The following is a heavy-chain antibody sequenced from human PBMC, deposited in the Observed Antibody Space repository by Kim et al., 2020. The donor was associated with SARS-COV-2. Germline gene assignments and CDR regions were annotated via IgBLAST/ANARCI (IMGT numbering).Heavy chain of an antibody. CDR1: GGSFSGYY. J-gene: IGHJ4*02. CDR2: INHSGST. CDR3: ARGGDYDILTGYFRRTRLAPYYFDY. V-gene: IGHV4-34*01. D-gene: IGHD3-9*01. Sequence: SETLSLTCAVYGGSFSGYYWSWIRQPPGKGLEWIGEINHSGSTNYNPSLKSRVTISVDTSKNQFSLKLSSVTAADTAVYYCARGGDYDILTGYFRRTRLAPYYFDYWGQGTLVTVSS.